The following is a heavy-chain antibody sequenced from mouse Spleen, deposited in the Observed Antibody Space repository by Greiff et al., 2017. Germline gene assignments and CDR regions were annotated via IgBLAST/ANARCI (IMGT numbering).Heavy chain of an antibody. CDR3: ARSENALLRPPYYAMDY. V-gene: IGHV1-62-3*01. Sequence: QVQLQQPGAELVKPGASVKLSCKASGYTFTSYWMHWVKQRPGRGLEWIGRIDPNSGGTKYNEKFKSKATLTVDKPSSTAYMQLSSLTSEDSAVYYCARSENALLRPPYYAMDYWGQGTSVTVSS. CDR1: GYTFTSYW. D-gene: IGHD1-2*01. CDR2: IDPNSGGT. J-gene: IGHJ4*01.